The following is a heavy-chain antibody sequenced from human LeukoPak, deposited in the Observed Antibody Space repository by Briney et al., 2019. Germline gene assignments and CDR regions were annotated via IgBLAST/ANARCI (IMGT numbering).Heavy chain of an antibody. CDR1: GGSFSGYY. CDR2: INHSGST. CDR3: ARDRSYDSSGYYFSYAFDI. D-gene: IGHD3-22*01. V-gene: IGHV4-34*01. Sequence: SETLSLTCAVYGGSFSGYYWSWIRQPPGKGLEWIGEINHSGSTNYNPSLKSRVTISVDTSKNQLSLKLSSVTAADTAVYYCARDRSYDSSGYYFSYAFDIWGQGTMVTVSS. J-gene: IGHJ3*02.